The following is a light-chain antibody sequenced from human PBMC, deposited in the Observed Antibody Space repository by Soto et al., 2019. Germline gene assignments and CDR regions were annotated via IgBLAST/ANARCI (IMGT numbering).Light chain of an antibody. V-gene: IGKV3-11*01. CDR2: DVS. CDR3: QQRSSWPLT. Sequence: EIVLTQSPGTLSLSPGERATLSCRASQSVSNNYLAWYQQKPGQAPRLLIHDVSDRATGIPARFSGSGSGTDFTLTISSLEPEDFAVYYCQQRSSWPLTFGGGTKVDIK. J-gene: IGKJ4*01. CDR1: QSVSNNY.